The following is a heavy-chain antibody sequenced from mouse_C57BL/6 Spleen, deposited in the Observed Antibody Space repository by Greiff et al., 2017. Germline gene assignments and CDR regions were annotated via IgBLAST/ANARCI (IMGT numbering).Heavy chain of an antibody. CDR3: ARGGLLWYFDV. Sequence: VKLVESGPGLVQPSQSLSITCTVSGFSLTSYGVHWVRQSPGKGLEWLGVIWSGGSTDYNAAFISRLSISKDNSKSQVFFKMNSLQADDTAIYYCARGGLLWYFDVWGTGTTVTVSS. V-gene: IGHV2-2*01. J-gene: IGHJ1*03. CDR2: IWSGGST. D-gene: IGHD3-1*01. CDR1: GFSLTSYG.